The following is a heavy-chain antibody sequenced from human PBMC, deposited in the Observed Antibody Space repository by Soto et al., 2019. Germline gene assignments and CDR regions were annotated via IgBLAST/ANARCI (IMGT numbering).Heavy chain of an antibody. Sequence: SETLAVTCTVSGGSISSSCWSCMRQPHGTGMAAIGYIYNSGRNNYNPSLTSRITLPLDTSKNQSSLKLSSVTAADTAVYYCVRGSVTAIGNWFDSWGQGTLVNVS. J-gene: IGHJ5*01. V-gene: IGHV4-59*01. CDR3: VRGSVTAIGNWFDS. CDR1: GGSISSSC. D-gene: IGHD2-21*02. CDR2: IYNSGRN.